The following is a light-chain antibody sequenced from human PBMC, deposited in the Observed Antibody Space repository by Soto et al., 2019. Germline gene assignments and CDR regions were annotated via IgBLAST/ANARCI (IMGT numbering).Light chain of an antibody. V-gene: IGKV3-20*01. Sequence: EIVLTQSPGTLSLSPGERATLSCRASQSVSSSYLAWYQQKPGQAPRLVIYGASSRATGIPDRFSGSGSGTDFTLTISRLEPEDFAVYYCQQYGSSPFTFGPGTRVDLK. CDR3: QQYGSSPFT. J-gene: IGKJ3*01. CDR2: GAS. CDR1: QSVSSSY.